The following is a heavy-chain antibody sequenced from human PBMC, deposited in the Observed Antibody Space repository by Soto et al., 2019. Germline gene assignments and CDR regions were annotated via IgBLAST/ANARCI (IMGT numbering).Heavy chain of an antibody. CDR2: ISSSGSTD. Sequence: GGSLRLSCAASGFTFSGYYMSWIRQAPGKGLEWLSYISSSGSTDYYADSVRGRFTISRDNAKNSLFLQMNSLRVEDTAVYYCARDPPGGPDYWGQGTLVTVSS. J-gene: IGHJ4*02. CDR1: GFTFSGYY. V-gene: IGHV3-11*01. D-gene: IGHD3-10*01. CDR3: ARDPPGGPDY.